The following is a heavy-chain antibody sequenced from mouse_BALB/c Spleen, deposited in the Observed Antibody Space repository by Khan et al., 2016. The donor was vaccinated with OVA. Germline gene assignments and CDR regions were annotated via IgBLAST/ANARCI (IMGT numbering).Heavy chain of an antibody. J-gene: IGHJ1*01. CDR2: ISYDGSN. D-gene: IGHD1-1*01. CDR3: ARGGVVVPYWYFDV. V-gene: IGHV3-6*02. CDR1: GYSITSGYC. Sequence: EVQLQESGPGLVKPSQSLSLTCSVTGYSITSGYCWNWIRQFPGNKLEWMGYISYDGSNNYNPSLKNRISITRDTSKNQFFLKLNSVTTEDTVTYYCARGGVVVPYWYFDVWGAGTTVTVSS.